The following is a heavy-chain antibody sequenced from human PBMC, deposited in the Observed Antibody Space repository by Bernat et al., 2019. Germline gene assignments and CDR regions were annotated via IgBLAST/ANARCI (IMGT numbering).Heavy chain of an antibody. CDR2: IHHSGST. CDR3: ARGRGSSPFDL. J-gene: IGHJ4*02. D-gene: IGHD6-13*01. V-gene: IGHV4-31*03. Sequence: QVQMQESGPGLVKPSQSLSLTCSISGDSINNDVYYWTWLRQHPVKGLEWIGYIHHSGSTYFSTTLKSRLSMSVDTSTNQFSLKLTSVTAADTAVYFCARGRGSSPFDLWGQGTLVTVSS. CDR1: GDSINNDVYY.